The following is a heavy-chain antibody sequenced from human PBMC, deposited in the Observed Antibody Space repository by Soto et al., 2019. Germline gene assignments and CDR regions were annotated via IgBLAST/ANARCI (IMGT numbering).Heavy chain of an antibody. CDR3: AREGNLGRWIQPLDS. CDR2: IFYIGST. Sequence: NPSETLSLTCTVSDGSIGNYYWTWIRQSPEKGLEWIGYIFYIGSTKYSPSLKSRVTMSVDTSKNHFSLKLISVTTADTAVYFCAREGNLGRWIQPLDSWGQGTLVTVSS. J-gene: IGHJ4*02. D-gene: IGHD2-2*03. V-gene: IGHV4-59*01. CDR1: DGSIGNYY.